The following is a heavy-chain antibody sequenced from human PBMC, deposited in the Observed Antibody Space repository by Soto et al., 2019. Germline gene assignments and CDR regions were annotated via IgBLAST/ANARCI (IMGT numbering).Heavy chain of an antibody. D-gene: IGHD5-12*01. CDR3: ARQGSGSEYPQYFYYSMDV. Sequence: VELVQSGAEVEKPGAAVRISCKTSGYTFTAYYIHWVRQAPGQGLEWMGWINPNSGVANYAQKFQGRVTMTRDTSISTVYMELTKMRSEDTTIYYCARQGSGSEYPQYFYYSMDVWGQGTTAAASS. CDR1: GYTFTAYY. V-gene: IGHV1-2*02. J-gene: IGHJ6*02. CDR2: INPNSGVA.